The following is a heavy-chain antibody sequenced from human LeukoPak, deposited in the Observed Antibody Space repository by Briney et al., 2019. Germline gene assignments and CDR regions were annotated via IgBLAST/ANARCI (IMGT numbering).Heavy chain of an antibody. CDR2: ISYDGSNK. CDR3: AKVAKGSTIFGVVTDY. CDR1: GFTFSSYG. Sequence: GGSLRLSCAASGFTFSSYGMHWVRQAPGKGLEWVAVISYDGSNKYYADSVKGRFTISRDNSKNTLYLQMNGLRAEDTAVYYCAKVAKGSTIFGVVTDYWGQGTLVTVSS. D-gene: IGHD3-3*01. V-gene: IGHV3-30*18. J-gene: IGHJ4*02.